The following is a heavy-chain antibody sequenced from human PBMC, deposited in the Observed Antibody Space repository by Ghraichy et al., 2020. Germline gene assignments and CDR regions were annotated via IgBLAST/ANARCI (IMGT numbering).Heavy chain of an antibody. Sequence: ASVKVSCKSSGYSFTSYYMHWVRQAPGQELEWMGIISPSGDKTTYAQKFQGRVTMTRDTSTRTDHMELSSLRSEDTAVYYCARDGSPRAMSDWGQGTLVTVSS. CDR3: ARDGSPRAMSD. CDR1: GYSFTSYY. D-gene: IGHD6-19*01. CDR2: ISPSGDKT. J-gene: IGHJ4*02. V-gene: IGHV1-46*01.